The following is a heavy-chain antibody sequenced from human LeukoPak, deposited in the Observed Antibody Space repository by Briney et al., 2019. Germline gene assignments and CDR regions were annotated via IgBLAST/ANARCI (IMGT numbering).Heavy chain of an antibody. CDR1: GYTFTSYG. Sequence: ASVKDSCKASGYTFTSYGISWVRQAPGQGLEWMGWISAYNGNTNYAQKLQGRVTMTTDTSTSTAYMELRSLRSDDTAVYYCARRYCSSTSCYLDFDYWGQGTLVTVSS. V-gene: IGHV1-18*01. CDR3: ARRYCSSTSCYLDFDY. J-gene: IGHJ4*02. CDR2: ISAYNGNT. D-gene: IGHD2-2*01.